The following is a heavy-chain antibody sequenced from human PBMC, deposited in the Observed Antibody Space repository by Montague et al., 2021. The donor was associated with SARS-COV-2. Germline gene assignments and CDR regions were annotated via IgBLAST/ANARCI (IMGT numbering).Heavy chain of an antibody. D-gene: IGHD2-21*01. CDR1: GYSISSGYF. CDR2: IYHGGST. J-gene: IGHJ5*01. V-gene: IGHV4-38-2*02. CDR3: ARAYCGGDCNYLYIWFDS. Sequence: SETLSLTCSVSGYSISSGYFWGWIRQPPGKGLEWIGAIYHGGSTHYNPSLKSRLTMSSDTSKNQFSPRLSSVTAADTAIYYCARAYCGGDCNYLYIWFDSWGQGALVTVSS.